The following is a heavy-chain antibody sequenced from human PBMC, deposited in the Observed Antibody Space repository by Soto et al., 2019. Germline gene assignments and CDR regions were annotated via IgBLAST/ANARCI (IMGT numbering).Heavy chain of an antibody. D-gene: IGHD4-17*01. J-gene: IGHJ5*02. Sequence: QVQLQESGPGLVKPSQTLSLTCTVSGASISGGDAYWSWIRQPPGKGLEWIGYIYYTGSTYHNPSLTSRLILSVDTSKNQFSLRLSSVTAADTAVYFCARGYGDYGDWFDPWGQGTLVTVSS. CDR3: ARGYGDYGDWFDP. V-gene: IGHV4-30-4*01. CDR1: GASISGGDAY. CDR2: IYYTGST.